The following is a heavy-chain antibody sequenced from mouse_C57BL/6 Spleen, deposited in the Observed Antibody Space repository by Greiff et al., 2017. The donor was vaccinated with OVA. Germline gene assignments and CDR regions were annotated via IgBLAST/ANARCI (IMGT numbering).Heavy chain of an antibody. CDR3: ARGDDYDAWFAY. V-gene: IGHV3-6*01. CDR2: ISYDGSN. J-gene: IGHJ3*01. Sequence: ESGPGLVKPSQSLSLTCSVTGYSITSGYYWNWLRQFPGNKLEWMGYISYDGSNNYNPSLKNRISITRDTSKNQFFLKLNSVTTEDTATYYCARGDDYDAWFAYWGQGTLVTVSA. CDR1: GYSITSGYY. D-gene: IGHD2-4*01.